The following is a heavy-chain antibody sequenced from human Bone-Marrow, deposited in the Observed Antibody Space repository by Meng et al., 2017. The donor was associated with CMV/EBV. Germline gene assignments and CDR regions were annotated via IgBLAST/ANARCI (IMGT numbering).Heavy chain of an antibody. J-gene: IGHJ4*02. V-gene: IGHV1-69*05. CDR2: IIPIFGTA. Sequence: SVKVSCKASGGTFSSYAISWVRQAPGQGLEWMGGIIPIFGTANYAQKFQGRVTITTDESTSTAYMELSSLRSEDTAVYYCASLSLLAARARNYFDYWGQGTQVTVSS. D-gene: IGHD6-6*01. CDR1: GGTFSSYA. CDR3: ASLSLLAARARNYFDY.